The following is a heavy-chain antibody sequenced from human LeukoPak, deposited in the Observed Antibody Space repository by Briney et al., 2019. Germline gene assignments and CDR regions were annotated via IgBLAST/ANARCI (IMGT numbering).Heavy chain of an antibody. J-gene: IGHJ4*02. V-gene: IGHV3-30*04. Sequence: GRSLRLSCAASGFTFSSYAMLWVRQAPGKGLEWVAVISYDGSNKYYADSVKGRFTISRDNSKNTLYLQMNSLRAEDAAVYYCARERWSTYYFDYWGQGTLVTVSS. CDR3: ARERWSTYYFDY. D-gene: IGHD2-15*01. CDR1: GFTFSSYA. CDR2: ISYDGSNK.